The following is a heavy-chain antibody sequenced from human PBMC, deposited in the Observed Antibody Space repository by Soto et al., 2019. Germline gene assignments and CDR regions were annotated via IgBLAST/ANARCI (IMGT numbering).Heavy chain of an antibody. CDR3: ARVANGDYYWYFDL. Sequence: EVQLVESGGGLVQPGGSLRPSCAASGFTVSSNYMSWVRQAPGKGLEWVSVIYSGGSTYYADSVKGRFTISRDNSKNTLYLQMNSLRAEDTAVYYCARVANGDYYWYFDLWGRGTLVTVSS. CDR1: GFTVSSNY. CDR2: IYSGGST. J-gene: IGHJ2*01. V-gene: IGHV3-66*01. D-gene: IGHD4-17*01.